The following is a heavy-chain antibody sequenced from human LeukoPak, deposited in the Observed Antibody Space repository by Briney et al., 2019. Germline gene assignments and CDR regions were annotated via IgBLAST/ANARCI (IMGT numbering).Heavy chain of an antibody. CDR3: ARGKGSYGMDV. Sequence: SETLSLTCTVSGGSISSYYWSWIRQPAGKGLEWIGRIYTSGSTNYKSSLKSRVSMSVDTSKNQFSLKLSSVTAADTAVYYCARGKGSYGMDVWGQATTVTVSS. CDR1: GGSISSYY. CDR2: IYTSGST. J-gene: IGHJ6*02. V-gene: IGHV4-4*07.